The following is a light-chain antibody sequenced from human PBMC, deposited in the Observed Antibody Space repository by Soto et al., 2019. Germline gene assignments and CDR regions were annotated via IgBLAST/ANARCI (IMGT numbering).Light chain of an antibody. CDR2: GNN. J-gene: IGLJ1*01. CDR3: QSYDTTLRGSI. CDR1: SSNIGAEYD. Sequence: QAVVTQPASVSGAPGQRVTISCSGSSSNIGAEYDVHWYQQVPGTAPKLLIYGNNNRPSGVPDRFSGSKSGTSASLAITGLQAEDEADYHCQSYDTTLRGSIFGSGTKLTVL. V-gene: IGLV1-40*01.